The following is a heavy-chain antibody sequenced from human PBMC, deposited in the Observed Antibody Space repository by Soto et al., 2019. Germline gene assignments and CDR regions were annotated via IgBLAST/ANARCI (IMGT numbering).Heavy chain of an antibody. Sequence: GSLRLSCAASGFTFSSYWMHWVRQAPGEGLVWVSRINSDGSTTTYADSVKGRFTISRDNAKNTLYLQMNSLRAEDTAVYYCVRPPYSNSRMDVWGKGTTVTVSS. V-gene: IGHV3-74*01. CDR2: INSDGSTT. D-gene: IGHD6-13*01. CDR1: GFTFSSYW. J-gene: IGHJ6*03. CDR3: VRPPYSNSRMDV.